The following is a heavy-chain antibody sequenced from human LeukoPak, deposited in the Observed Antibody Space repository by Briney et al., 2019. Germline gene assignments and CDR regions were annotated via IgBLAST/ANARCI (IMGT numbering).Heavy chain of an antibody. CDR3: ARVFSYGSGSYYKGPGYYYYYYMDV. CDR2: INHSVST. Sequence: SETLSLTCAVYGGSFRGYYWSWIRQAPGKGLEWIGEINHSVSTNYNPSLKSRVTISVDTSKNQFSLKLSSVTAADTAVYYCARVFSYGSGSYYKGPGYYYYYYMDVWGKGTTVTVSS. CDR1: GGSFRGYY. V-gene: IGHV4-34*01. J-gene: IGHJ6*03. D-gene: IGHD3-10*01.